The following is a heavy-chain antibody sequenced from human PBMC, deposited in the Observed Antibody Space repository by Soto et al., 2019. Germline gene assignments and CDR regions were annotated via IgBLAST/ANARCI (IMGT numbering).Heavy chain of an antibody. CDR1: GGSISSYY. J-gene: IGHJ5*02. Sequence: SETLSLTCTVSGGSISSYYWSWIRQPPGKGLEWIGYIYYSGSTNYNPSLKSRVTISVDTSNNQFSLKLCSVTAADTAAYYCARATIAVSDDYWFDLWGQGTLVTFSS. CDR2: IYYSGST. CDR3: ARATIAVSDDYWFDL. V-gene: IGHV4-59*01. D-gene: IGHD6-19*01.